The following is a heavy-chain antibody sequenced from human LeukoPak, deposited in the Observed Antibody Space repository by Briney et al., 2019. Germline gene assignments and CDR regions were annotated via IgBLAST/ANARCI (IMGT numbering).Heavy chain of an antibody. CDR1: GFTFNSYW. CDR2: IKQDGSET. J-gene: IGHJ3*02. D-gene: IGHD6-19*01. CDR3: AREDDEWLENAFDI. V-gene: IGHV3-7*01. Sequence: TGGSLRLSCAASGFTFNSYWMSWVRQAPGKGLEWVANIKQDGSETYYVDSVKGRFTISRDNAKNSLYLQMNSLRAEDTAVYYCAREDDEWLENAFDIWGQGTMVTVSS.